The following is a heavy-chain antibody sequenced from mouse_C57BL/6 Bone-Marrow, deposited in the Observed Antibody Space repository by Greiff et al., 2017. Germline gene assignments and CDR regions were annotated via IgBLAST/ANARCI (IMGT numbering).Heavy chain of an antibody. Sequence: QVQLQQSGPGLVQPSQSLSITCTVSGFSLTSYGVHWVRQSPGKGLEWLGVLWSGGSTDYNAAFISRLSISKDNSKSQVFFKMNSLQADDTAIYYCARMGFSFAYWGQGTLVTVSA. CDR3: ARMGFSFAY. J-gene: IGHJ3*01. CDR2: LWSGGST. CDR1: GFSLTSYG. V-gene: IGHV2-2*01.